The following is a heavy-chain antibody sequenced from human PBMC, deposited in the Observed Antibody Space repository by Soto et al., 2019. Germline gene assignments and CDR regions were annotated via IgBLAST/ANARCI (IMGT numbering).Heavy chain of an antibody. CDR1: GGTFDSYV. CDR2: IMPIFGTP. Sequence: GASVKVSCKASGGTFDSYVISWLRQAPGQGLEWMGGIMPIFGTPDYAQKFRGRVTISADESTSTAYLELSSLTSDDTAVYYCARVDRSGIFCFGGPWGQLTRGIVSS. V-gene: IGHV1-69*13. J-gene: IGHJ5*02. CDR3: ARVDRSGIFCFGGP. D-gene: IGHD3-3*02.